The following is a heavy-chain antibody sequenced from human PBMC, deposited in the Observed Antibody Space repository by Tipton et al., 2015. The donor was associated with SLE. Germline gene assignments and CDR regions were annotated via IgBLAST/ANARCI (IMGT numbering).Heavy chain of an antibody. CDR1: DDSITTDY. Sequence: TLSLTCTVSDDSITTDYWTWIRQPPGKGLDYIGYVSYSGVTNSNPSLQSRVTMSIDASKKQVSLRLSSVTAADTAVYYWASSPGVTLFRVVTYFDLWGQGILVTVSS. CDR2: VSYSGVT. J-gene: IGHJ4*02. D-gene: IGHD3-3*01. V-gene: IGHV4-59*13. CDR3: ASSPGVTLFRVVTYFDL.